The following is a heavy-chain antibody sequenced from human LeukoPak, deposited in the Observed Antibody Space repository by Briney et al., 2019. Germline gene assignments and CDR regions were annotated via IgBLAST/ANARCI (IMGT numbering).Heavy chain of an antibody. J-gene: IGHJ1*01. CDR1: GVTVRSNY. Sequence: GGSLRLSCAASGVTVRSNYMSWVRQAPGKGLEWVSLIHRDDTYYADSVKGRFTISRDNSKNTLYLQMNSLRAEDTAVYYCARDGSSRSLQYWGQGTLVTVSS. CDR3: ARDGSSRSLQY. CDR2: IHRDDT. V-gene: IGHV3-53*01.